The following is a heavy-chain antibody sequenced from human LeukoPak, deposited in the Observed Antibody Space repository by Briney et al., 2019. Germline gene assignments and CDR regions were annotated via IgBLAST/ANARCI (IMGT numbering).Heavy chain of an antibody. V-gene: IGHV3-74*01. J-gene: IGHJ1*01. CDR3: ARVLSADSPGFQH. CDR2: IDSDGSGT. CDR1: GYTFSSFW. Sequence: GGSLRLSCAASGYTFSSFWIHWVRQAPGKGLEWVARIDSDGSGTRYADSVKGRFTISRDNAKNTLYLQMDSLRAEDTAVYYCARVLSADSPGFQHWGQGTLVTVSS. D-gene: IGHD3-22*01.